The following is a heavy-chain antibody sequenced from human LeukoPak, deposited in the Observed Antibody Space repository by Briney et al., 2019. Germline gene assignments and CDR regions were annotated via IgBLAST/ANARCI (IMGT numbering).Heavy chain of an antibody. V-gene: IGHV4-4*07. CDR2: LYTSGSI. CDR1: GASISRYY. J-gene: IGHJ5*02. Sequence: SETLSLTCSVSGASISRYYWNWIRQPAGKRLEWIGCLYTSGSIYYNPSLRSRVTISLDKSKNQFYLRLSSVTAADTAVYYCARDLGDGYNRDWFDPWGQGTLVTVSS. D-gene: IGHD5-24*01. CDR3: ARDLGDGYNRDWFDP.